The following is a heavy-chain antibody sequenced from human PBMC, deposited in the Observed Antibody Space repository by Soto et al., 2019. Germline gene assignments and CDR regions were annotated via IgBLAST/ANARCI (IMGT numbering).Heavy chain of an antibody. V-gene: IGHV3-23*01. D-gene: IGHD3-10*01. Sequence: SLRLSCEASGFIFSTTDMSWVRQAPGKGLEWVSTIYGGGRTTYYADSVRGRFSISRDNSKNMVYLQMDSLRVDDTAIYYCVKNSGWFNSWGQGSLVTVSS. CDR1: GFIFSTTD. CDR2: IYGGGRTT. CDR3: VKNSGWFNS. J-gene: IGHJ5*01.